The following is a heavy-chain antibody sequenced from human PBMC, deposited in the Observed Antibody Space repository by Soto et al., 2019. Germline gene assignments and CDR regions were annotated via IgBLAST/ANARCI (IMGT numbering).Heavy chain of an antibody. CDR2: ISHSGST. CDR1: GGSISSGGYS. CDR3: ARGHSSGWRRYDY. D-gene: IGHD6-19*01. Sequence: QLQLQESGSGLVKPSQTLSLTCAVSGGSISSGGYSWSWIRQPPGKGLEWIGYISHSGSTYYNPSLKSRVTISVDRSKNQCSLKLSAVTAADTAVYYCARGHSSGWRRYDYWGQGTLVTVSS. J-gene: IGHJ4*02. V-gene: IGHV4-30-2*01.